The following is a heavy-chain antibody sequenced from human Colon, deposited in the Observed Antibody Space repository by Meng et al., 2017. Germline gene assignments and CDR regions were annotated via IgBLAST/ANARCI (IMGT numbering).Heavy chain of an antibody. J-gene: IGHJ5*02. D-gene: IGHD5-12*01. Sequence: QITLKESGPALVNPTQTLTLTCPFSGYSLSLSGEGVGWIRQSPRKAPEWLALIYSDDDKRYSPSLKSRLTITKDTSKNQVVLTMTNMDPVDSARYYCAHRTTMTMSGLVVPSGYFDTWGQGILVTVSS. V-gene: IGHV2-5*02. CDR3: AHRTTMTMSGLVVPSGYFDT. CDR2: IYSDDDK. CDR1: GYSLSLSGEG.